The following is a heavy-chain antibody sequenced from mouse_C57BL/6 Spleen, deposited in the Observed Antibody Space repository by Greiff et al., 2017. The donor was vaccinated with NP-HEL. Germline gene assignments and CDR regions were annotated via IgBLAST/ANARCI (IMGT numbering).Heavy chain of an antibody. D-gene: IGHD1-1*01. V-gene: IGHV3-1*01. J-gene: IGHJ1*03. CDR3: ARDNLYGSSYEWYFDV. Sequence: EVHLVESGPGMVKPSQSLSLTCTVTGYSITSGYDWHWIRHFPGNKLEWMGYISYSGSTNYNPSLKSRISITHDTSKNHFFLKLNSVTTEDTATYYCARDNLYGSSYEWYFDVWGTGTTVTVSS. CDR2: ISYSGST. CDR1: GYSITSGYD.